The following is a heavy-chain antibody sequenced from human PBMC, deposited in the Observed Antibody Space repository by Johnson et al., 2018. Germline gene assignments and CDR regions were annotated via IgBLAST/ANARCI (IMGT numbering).Heavy chain of an antibody. V-gene: IGHV3-30*03. CDR1: GFTFSSYG. CDR3: TTGAGTTYP. CDR2: ISYDGSNE. Sequence: QVQLVESGGGVVQPGRSLRLSCAASGFTFSSYGMHWVRQAPGKGLEWVAVISYDGSNEYYAASVKGRFTISRDNSKNTLYLQMNSLKTEDTAVYYCTTGAGTTYPWGQGTLVTVSS. D-gene: IGHD1-7*01. J-gene: IGHJ5*02.